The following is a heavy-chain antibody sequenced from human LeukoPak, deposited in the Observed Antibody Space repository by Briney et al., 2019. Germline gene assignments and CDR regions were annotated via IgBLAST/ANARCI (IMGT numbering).Heavy chain of an antibody. CDR3: ARVECSSTNCFMGGYYFDY. Sequence: ASVKVSCKASGYTFTSYGISWVRQAPGQGLEWLGWISAYTGNTNYAQMLQGRVTMTTDTSSRTAYMELRSLRSDDTAMYYCARVECSSTNCFMGGYYFDYWGQGTLVTVSS. CDR2: ISAYTGNT. V-gene: IGHV1-18*04. CDR1: GYTFTSYG. J-gene: IGHJ4*02. D-gene: IGHD2-2*01.